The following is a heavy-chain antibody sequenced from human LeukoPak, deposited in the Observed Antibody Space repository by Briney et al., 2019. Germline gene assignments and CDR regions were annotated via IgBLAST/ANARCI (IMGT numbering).Heavy chain of an antibody. D-gene: IGHD4-11*01. V-gene: IGHV5-51*01. CDR3: ARHGTLTTVNADFDY. CDR2: IYPGDSDT. CDR1: GYSFTSYW. Sequence: GESLKISCKGSGYSFTSYWIGWERQMPGKGLEWMGIIYPGDSDTRYSPSFQGQVTISADKSISTAYLQWSSLKASDTAMYYCARHGTLTTVNADFDYWGQGTLVTVSS. J-gene: IGHJ4*02.